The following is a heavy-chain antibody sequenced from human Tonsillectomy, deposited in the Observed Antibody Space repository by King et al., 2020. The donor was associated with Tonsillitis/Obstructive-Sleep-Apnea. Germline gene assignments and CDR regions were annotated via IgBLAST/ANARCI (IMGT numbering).Heavy chain of an antibody. V-gene: IGHV2-26*01. D-gene: IGHD2-2*02. CDR1: GFSLSNARMG. CDR3: ARITDYCSSTSCYSLWNYYYYYYMDV. Sequence: TLKESGPVLVKPTETLTLTCTVSGFSLSNARMGVSWIRQPPGKALEWLSHIFSNDEKSYRTSLKSRPTISKDTSKSQVVLTMTNMDPVYTATYYCARITDYCSSTSCYSLWNYYYYYYMDVWGKGTTVTVSS. J-gene: IGHJ6*03. CDR2: IFSNDEK.